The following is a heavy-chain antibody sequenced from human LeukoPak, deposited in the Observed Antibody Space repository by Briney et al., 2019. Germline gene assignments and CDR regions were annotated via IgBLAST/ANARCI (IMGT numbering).Heavy chain of an antibody. V-gene: IGHV3-33*01. CDR2: IWNEGTKK. CDR1: GFTFNTHV. CDR3: AREFPYGSGSYDY. J-gene: IGHJ4*02. D-gene: IGHD3-10*01. Sequence: GGSLRLSCAASGFTFNTHVMHWVRQAPGKGLEWVAVIWNEGTKKFHADSVKGRFTISRDNSKNTLYLQMNSLRAEDTAVYYCAREFPYGSGSYDYWGQGTLVTVSS.